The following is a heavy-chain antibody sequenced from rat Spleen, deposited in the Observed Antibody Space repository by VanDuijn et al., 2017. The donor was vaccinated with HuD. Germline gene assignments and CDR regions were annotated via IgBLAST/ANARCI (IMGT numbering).Heavy chain of an antibody. J-gene: IGHJ2*01. CDR2: ISYDGSTT. V-gene: IGHV5-29*01. Sequence: EVQLVESDGGLVQPGRSLKLSCVASGFTFDNYWMSWIRQAPTKGLEWVATISYDGSTTYYRDSVKGRFTISRDNAKSTLYLQMESLRSEETATYYCARHEYYDGSYYHYFDYWGQGVMVTVSS. CDR1: GFTFDNYW. CDR3: ARHEYYDGSYYHYFDY. D-gene: IGHD1-12*02.